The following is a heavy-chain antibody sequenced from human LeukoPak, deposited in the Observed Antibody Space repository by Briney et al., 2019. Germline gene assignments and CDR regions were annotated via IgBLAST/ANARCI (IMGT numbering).Heavy chain of an antibody. J-gene: IGHJ4*02. CDR1: GFTFDDYA. V-gene: IGHV3-69-1*01. CDR2: ISSSSYI. D-gene: IGHD5-18*01. CDR3: ARDLTAMEDY. Sequence: GGSLRLSCAASGFTFDDYAMHWVRQAPGKGLEWVSSISSSSYIYYADSVKGRFTISRDNAKNSLYLQMNSLRAEDTAVYYCARDLTAMEDYWGQGTLVTVSS.